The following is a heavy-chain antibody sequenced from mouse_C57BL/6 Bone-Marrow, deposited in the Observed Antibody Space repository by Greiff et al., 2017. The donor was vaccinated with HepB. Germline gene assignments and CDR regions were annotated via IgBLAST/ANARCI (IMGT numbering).Heavy chain of an antibody. CDR3: AKKNYSNSSYAMDY. V-gene: IGHV2-4*01. D-gene: IGHD2-5*01. CDR1: GFSLTSYG. J-gene: IGHJ4*01. CDR2: IWSGGST. Sequence: QVQLKESGPGLVQPSQSLSITCTVSGFSLTSYGVHWVRQPPGKGLEWLGVIWSGGSTDYNAAFISRLSISKDNSKSQVFFKMNSLQADDTAIYYCAKKNYSNSSYAMDYWGQGTSVTVSS.